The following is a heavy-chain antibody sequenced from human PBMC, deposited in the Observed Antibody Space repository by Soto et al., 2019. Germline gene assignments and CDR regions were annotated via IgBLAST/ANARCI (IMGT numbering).Heavy chain of an antibody. CDR1: GYTFTTYW. Sequence: GESLKISCKASGYTFTTYWIGWVRQMPGKGLEWMGIIYPSNSETRFSPSFQGQVSISADKSIFTAYLQWTSLKASDTAMYYCARQGYRYDSYSFGYWGQGTPVTVSS. V-gene: IGHV5-51*01. D-gene: IGHD3-22*01. CDR3: ARQGYRYDSYSFGY. J-gene: IGHJ4*02. CDR2: IYPSNSET.